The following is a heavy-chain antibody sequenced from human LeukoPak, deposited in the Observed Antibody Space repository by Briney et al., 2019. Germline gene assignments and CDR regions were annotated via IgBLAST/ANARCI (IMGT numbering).Heavy chain of an antibody. CDR1: GYTFTGYY. J-gene: IGHJ4*02. D-gene: IGHD4-23*01. CDR3: ARDSDDYGGFFDY. Sequence: GASVKVSCKASGYTFTGYYMHWVRQAPGQGLEWMGWINPNSGGTNYAQKFQGRVTMTRDTSISTAYMELSRLRSDDTAVYYCARDSDDYGGFFDYWGQGTLVTVSS. V-gene: IGHV1-2*02. CDR2: INPNSGGT.